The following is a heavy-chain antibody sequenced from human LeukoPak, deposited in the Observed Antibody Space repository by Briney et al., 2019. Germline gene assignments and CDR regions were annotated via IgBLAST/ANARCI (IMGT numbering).Heavy chain of an antibody. CDR2: INHNGNVN. CDR3: ARGGGLDV. J-gene: IGHJ6*02. Sequence: GGSLRLSCAASGFTFSSYWMNWARQAPGKGLEWVASINHNGNVNYYVDSVKGRFTISRDNAKNSLYLQMSHLRAEDTAVYFCARGGGLDVWGQGATVTVSS. V-gene: IGHV3-7*03. D-gene: IGHD3-16*01. CDR1: GFTFSSYW.